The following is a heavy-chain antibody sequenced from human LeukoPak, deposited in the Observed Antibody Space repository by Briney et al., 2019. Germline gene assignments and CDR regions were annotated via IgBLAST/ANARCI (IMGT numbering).Heavy chain of an antibody. J-gene: IGHJ4*02. CDR3: AKGAMHEY. Sequence: PGVSLSLSCAVSRFTFSSGDMMWVPRAPGKGLEWVSRISDTGGNPKCADAETRRFTTPRDKSKNTLDLKMDSIRAEDTAVYYCAKGAMHEYRGEGTLVTVSA. CDR1: RFTFSSGD. CDR2: ISDTGGNP. V-gene: IGHV3-23*01. D-gene: IGHD2-2*01.